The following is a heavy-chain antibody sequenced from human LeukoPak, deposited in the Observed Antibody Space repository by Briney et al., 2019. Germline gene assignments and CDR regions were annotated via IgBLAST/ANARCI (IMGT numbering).Heavy chain of an antibody. D-gene: IGHD3-10*01. Sequence: GGSLRLSCAASGFTFSSYAMSWVRQAPGKGLEWVSAISGSGGSTYYADSVKGRFTISRDNSKNTLYLQMNSLRAEDTAVYYCAKGTVPRITMVRGVFHGMDVWGQGTTVTVSS. CDR2: ISGSGGST. J-gene: IGHJ6*02. CDR1: GFTFSSYA. CDR3: AKGTVPRITMVRGVFHGMDV. V-gene: IGHV3-23*01.